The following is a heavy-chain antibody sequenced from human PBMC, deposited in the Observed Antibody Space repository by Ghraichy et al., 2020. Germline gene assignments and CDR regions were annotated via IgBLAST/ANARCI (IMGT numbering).Heavy chain of an antibody. D-gene: IGHD3-10*01. CDR1: GGSISSSSYY. V-gene: IGHV4-39*01. CDR2: IYYSGST. Sequence: SETLSLTCTVSGGSISSSSYYWGWIRQPPGKGLEWIGSIYYSGSTYYNPSLKSRVTISVDTSKNQFSLKLSSVTAADTAVYYCARHRGAPRVRITMVRGVIPFDYWGQGTLVTVSS. CDR3: ARHRGAPRVRITMVRGVIPFDY. J-gene: IGHJ4*02.